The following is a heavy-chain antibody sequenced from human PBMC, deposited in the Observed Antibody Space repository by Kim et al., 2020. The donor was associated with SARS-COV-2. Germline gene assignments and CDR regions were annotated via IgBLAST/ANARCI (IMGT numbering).Heavy chain of an antibody. CDR3: ATDLRAILRAGLIRDRDYYYYFGMDV. CDR2: FDPEDGET. V-gene: IGHV1-24*01. CDR1: GYTLTELS. D-gene: IGHD2-21*01. Sequence: ASVKVSCKVSGYTLTELSMHWVRQAPGKGLEWMGGFDPEDGETIYAQKFQGRVTMTEDTSTDTAYMELSSLRSEDTAVYYCATDLRAILRAGLIRDRDYYYYFGMDVWGQGTTVTVSS. J-gene: IGHJ6*02.